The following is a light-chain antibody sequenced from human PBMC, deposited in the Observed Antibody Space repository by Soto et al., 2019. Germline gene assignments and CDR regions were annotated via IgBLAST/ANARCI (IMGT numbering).Light chain of an antibody. J-gene: IGKJ1*01. CDR1: QSVTST. V-gene: IGKV3-15*01. CDR2: DAY. Sequence: EIVMTQSPATVSVSPGERATLSCRASQSVTSTLAWYQQKPGQTHRLLIYDAYTRATGIQARFSGSGSGTEFTLTIRSLQSEDFAVYYCKQYNNWPLTFGQGTKVDIK. CDR3: KQYNNWPLT.